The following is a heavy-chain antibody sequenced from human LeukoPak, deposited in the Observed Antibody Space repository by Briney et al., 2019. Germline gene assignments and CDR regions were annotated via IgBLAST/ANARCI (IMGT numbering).Heavy chain of an antibody. Sequence: GRSLRLSCAASGFTFDDYAMQWVRQAPGKGLEWVSGISWNSGSIGYADSVKGRFTISRDNAKNSLYLQMNSLRAEDMALYYCAKDMSYYDSSGYAFDIWGQGTMVTVSS. D-gene: IGHD3-22*01. CDR3: AKDMSYYDSSGYAFDI. V-gene: IGHV3-9*03. J-gene: IGHJ3*02. CDR1: GFTFDDYA. CDR2: ISWNSGSI.